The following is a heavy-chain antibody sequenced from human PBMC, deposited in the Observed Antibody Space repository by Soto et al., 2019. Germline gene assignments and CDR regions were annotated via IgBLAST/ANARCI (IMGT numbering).Heavy chain of an antibody. CDR2: ISYDGSNK. CDR1: GFTFSSYA. J-gene: IGHJ4*02. Sequence: AGGSLRLSCAASGFTFSSYAMHWVRQAPGKGLEWVAVISYDGSNKYYADSVKGRFTISRDNSKNTLYLQMNSLRAEDTAVYYCARDSLAISGSSVVIKGRFDYWGQGTLVTVSS. CDR3: ARDSLAISGSSVVIKGRFDY. D-gene: IGHD3-22*01. V-gene: IGHV3-30-3*01.